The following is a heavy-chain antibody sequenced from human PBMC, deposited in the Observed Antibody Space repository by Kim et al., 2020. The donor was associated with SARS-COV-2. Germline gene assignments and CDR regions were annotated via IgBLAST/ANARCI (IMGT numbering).Heavy chain of an antibody. D-gene: IGHD3-3*01. J-gene: IGHJ4*02. Sequence: NKNYADSVKGRFTISRDNSKNTLYLQMNSLRAEDTAVYYCAREKLLEIDYWGQGTLVTVSS. V-gene: IGHV3-33*01. CDR3: AREKLLEIDY. CDR2: NK.